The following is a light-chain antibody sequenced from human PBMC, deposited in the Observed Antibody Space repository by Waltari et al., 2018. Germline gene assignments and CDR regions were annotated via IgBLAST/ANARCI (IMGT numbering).Light chain of an antibody. V-gene: IGLV1-44*01. CDR3: AAWDDSLNGLNWV. CDR1: SSNLGRNP. Sequence: QSVLPQPPSASGTPGQRVSISCSGRSSNLGRNPVTWAQQLPGTAAKLLIYSNNQRPSGVPDRFSGSKSGTSAALAISGLQSEDEADYYCAAWDDSLNGLNWVFGGGTKLTVL. J-gene: IGLJ3*02. CDR2: SNN.